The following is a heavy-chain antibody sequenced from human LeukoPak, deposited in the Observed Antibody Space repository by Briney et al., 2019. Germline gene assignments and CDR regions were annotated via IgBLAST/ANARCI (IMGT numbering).Heavy chain of an antibody. J-gene: IGHJ3*02. CDR2: ISGYNGNT. CDR3: AREVDDYHSRDYSIDAFDI. D-gene: IGHD3-22*01. V-gene: IGHV1-18*01. Sequence: ASVKVSCKASGYTFTNYGISWVRQAPGQGLGWMEWISGYNGNTKYAQKLQGRVTMTTDTTTSTAYMELRSLRSDDTAVYYCAREVDDYHSRDYSIDAFDIWGQGTMVTVSS. CDR1: GYTFTNYG.